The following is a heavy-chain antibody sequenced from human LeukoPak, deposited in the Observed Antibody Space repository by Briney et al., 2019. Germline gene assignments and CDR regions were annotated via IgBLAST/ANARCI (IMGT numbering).Heavy chain of an antibody. Sequence: ASVKVSCKASGYTFTGYYVHWVRQAPGQGLEWMGWMNPKSGGTNYAQKFEARVTMNRDTSISTAYMELSRLRFDDTAVYYCAIGYSYGYSFDYWGQGTLVTVSS. CDR1: GYTFTGYY. D-gene: IGHD5-18*01. V-gene: IGHV1-2*02. J-gene: IGHJ4*02. CDR2: MNPKSGGT. CDR3: AIGYSYGYSFDY.